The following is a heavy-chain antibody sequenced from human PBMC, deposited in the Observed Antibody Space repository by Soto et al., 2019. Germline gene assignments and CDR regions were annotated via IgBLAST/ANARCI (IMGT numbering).Heavy chain of an antibody. V-gene: IGHV4-4*02. Sequence: PSETLSLTCAVSGGSISSSNWWSWVRQPPGKGLEWIGEIYHSGSTNYNPSLKSRVTISVDKSKNQFSLKLSSVTAADTAVYYCAGEGKPSSYAVDYYYYYYGMDVWGQGTTVTVSS. CDR3: AGEGKPSSYAVDYYYYYYGMDV. CDR1: GGSISSSNW. D-gene: IGHD2-2*01. CDR2: IYHSGST. J-gene: IGHJ6*02.